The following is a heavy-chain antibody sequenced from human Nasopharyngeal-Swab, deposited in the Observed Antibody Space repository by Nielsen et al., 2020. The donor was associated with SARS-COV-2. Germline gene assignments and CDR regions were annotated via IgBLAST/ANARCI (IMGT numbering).Heavy chain of an antibody. Sequence: SETLSLTCTVSGGSVSSGSYYWSWIRQPPGKGLEWIGYIYYSGSTNYNPSLKSRVTISVDTSKNQFSLKLSSVTAADTAVYYCARVLTTTLTIDYWGQGTLVTVSS. D-gene: IGHD4-17*01. CDR2: IYYSGST. V-gene: IGHV4-61*01. CDR1: GGSVSSGSYY. J-gene: IGHJ4*02. CDR3: ARVLTTTLTIDY.